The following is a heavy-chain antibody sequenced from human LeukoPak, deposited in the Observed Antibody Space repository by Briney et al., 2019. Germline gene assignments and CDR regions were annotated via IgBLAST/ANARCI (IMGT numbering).Heavy chain of an antibody. V-gene: IGHV1-69*13. CDR2: TIPIFGTA. CDR3: ANAGGSGWYYYYGMDV. Sequence: EASVTVSCKASGGTFSSYAISWVRQAPGQGLEWMGGTIPIFGTANYAQKFQGRVTITADESTSTAYMELSSLRSEDTAVYYCANAGGSGWYYYYGMDVWGQGTTVTVSS. J-gene: IGHJ6*02. CDR1: GGTFSSYA. D-gene: IGHD6-19*01.